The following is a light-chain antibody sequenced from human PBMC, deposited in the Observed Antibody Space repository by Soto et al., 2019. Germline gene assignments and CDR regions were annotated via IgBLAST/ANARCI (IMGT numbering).Light chain of an antibody. CDR1: SSDVGGYNY. V-gene: IGLV2-14*01. Sequence: QSVLTQPASVSGSPGQSITISCTGTSSDVGGYNYVSWYQQHPGKAPKLMIYEVSNRPSGVSNRFSGSKSGNTASLTISGLQAEDEADYYCQSYDSTNHYVFGTGTKLTVL. CDR3: QSYDSTNHYV. CDR2: EVS. J-gene: IGLJ1*01.